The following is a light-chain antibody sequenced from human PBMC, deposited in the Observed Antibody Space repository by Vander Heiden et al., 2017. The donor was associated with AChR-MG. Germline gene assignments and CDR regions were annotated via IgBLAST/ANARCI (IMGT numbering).Light chain of an antibody. CDR3: QQYNDWPPYT. CDR1: LSVSRN. J-gene: IGKJ2*01. CDR2: DTS. V-gene: IGKV3-15*01. Sequence: EVVMTQSPATLSVSPGERPILSCRASLSVSRNLAWYQQKPGQAPRLLIYDTSARATGVPARFSGSGSGTEFTLTISRVQSEDFAVYYCQQYNDWPPYTFGQGTKLDFK.